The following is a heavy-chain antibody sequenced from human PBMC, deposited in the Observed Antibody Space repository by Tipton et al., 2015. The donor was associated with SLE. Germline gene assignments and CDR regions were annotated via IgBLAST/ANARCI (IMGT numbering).Heavy chain of an antibody. CDR1: GGSISSYY. J-gene: IGHJ6*03. D-gene: IGHD7-27*01. Sequence: TLSLTCTVSGGSISSYYWSWIRQPPGKGLEWIGRVYTSGSPYYNPSLKSRVAISVDTSKNQFSLKLSSVTAADTAVYYCARERPGYYYMDVWGKGTTVTVSS. V-gene: IGHV4-4*07. CDR2: VYTSGSP. CDR3: ARERPGYYYMDV.